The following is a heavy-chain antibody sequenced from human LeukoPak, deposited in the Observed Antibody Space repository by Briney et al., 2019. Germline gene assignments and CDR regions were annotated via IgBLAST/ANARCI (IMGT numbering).Heavy chain of an antibody. Sequence: SETLSLTCTVSGGSISSYYWSWIRQPPGKGLEWMGYIYFSGSTYYNPSLKSRVTISVDTSKNQFSLKLSSVTAADTAVYYCSLGGPKLISGWGNYMDVWGKGTTVTVSS. CDR1: GGSISSYY. CDR2: IYFSGST. D-gene: IGHD6-19*01. J-gene: IGHJ6*03. V-gene: IGHV4-59*04. CDR3: SLGGPKLISGWGNYMDV.